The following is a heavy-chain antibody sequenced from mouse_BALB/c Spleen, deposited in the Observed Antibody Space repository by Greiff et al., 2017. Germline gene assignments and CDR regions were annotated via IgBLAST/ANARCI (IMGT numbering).Heavy chain of an antibody. CDR3: ARRDYYGDYYAMDY. CDR1: GYSITSDYA. J-gene: IGHJ4*01. CDR2: ISYSGST. V-gene: IGHV3-2*02. Sequence: VQLKESGPGLVKPSQSLSLTCTVTGYSITSDYAWNWIRQFPGNKLEWMGYISYSGSTSYNPSLKSRISITRDTSKNQFFLQLNSVTTEDTATYYCARRDYYGDYYAMDYWGQGTSVTVSS. D-gene: IGHD1-2*01.